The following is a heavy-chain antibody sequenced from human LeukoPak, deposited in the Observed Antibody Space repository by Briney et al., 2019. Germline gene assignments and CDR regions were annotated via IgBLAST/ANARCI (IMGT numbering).Heavy chain of an antibody. V-gene: IGHV3-30*18. CDR2: ISYDGSNK. CDR3: AKDYYGSGNFDY. CDR1: GFTFSSYG. J-gene: IGHJ4*02. Sequence: GRSLRLSCAASGFTFSSYGMHWVRRAPGKGLEWVAVISYDGSNKYYADSVKGRFTISRDNSKNTLYLQMNSLRAEDTAVYYCAKDYYGSGNFDYWGQGTLVTVSS. D-gene: IGHD3-10*01.